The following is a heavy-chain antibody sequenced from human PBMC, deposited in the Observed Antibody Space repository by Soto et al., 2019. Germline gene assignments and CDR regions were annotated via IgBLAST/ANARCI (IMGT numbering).Heavy chain of an antibody. Sequence: QMQLQQWGAGLLKPSETLSLTCAVYGGSFSGYYWSWIRQPPGKGLEWIGEINHSGSTNYNPSLKSRVTISVDTSKNQFSLNLSSVTAADTAVYYCSSLGIAAAGTGYWGQGTLVTVSS. CDR3: SSLGIAAAGTGY. D-gene: IGHD6-13*01. J-gene: IGHJ4*02. CDR2: INHSGST. CDR1: GGSFSGYY. V-gene: IGHV4-34*01.